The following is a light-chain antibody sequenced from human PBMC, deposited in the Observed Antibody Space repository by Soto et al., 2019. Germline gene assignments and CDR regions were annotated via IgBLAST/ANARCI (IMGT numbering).Light chain of an antibody. J-gene: IGLJ2*01. V-gene: IGLV2-14*01. Sequence: QSALTQPASESGSPGQSITISCAGTNSDVGRYDYVSWYQQYPGKAPKLIIYDVTNRPSGVSNRFSASKSGNTASLTISGLQAEDEADYYCSSYTTSNAVVFGGGPKLTVL. CDR1: NSDVGRYDY. CDR3: SSYTTSNAVV. CDR2: DVT.